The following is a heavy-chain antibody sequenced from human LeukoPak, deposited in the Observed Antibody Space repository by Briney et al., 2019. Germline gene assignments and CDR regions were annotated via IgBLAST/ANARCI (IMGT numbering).Heavy chain of an antibody. J-gene: IGHJ4*02. Sequence: GGTLRLSCAASGFTFSSYGMSWVRQAPGKGLEWVSVIYSGGSTYYADSVKGRFTISRDNSKNTLYLQMNSLRAEDTAVYYCARDRLGDGYNDYWGQGTLVTVSS. CDR2: IYSGGST. CDR3: ARDRLGDGYNDY. CDR1: GFTFSSYG. D-gene: IGHD5-24*01. V-gene: IGHV3-53*01.